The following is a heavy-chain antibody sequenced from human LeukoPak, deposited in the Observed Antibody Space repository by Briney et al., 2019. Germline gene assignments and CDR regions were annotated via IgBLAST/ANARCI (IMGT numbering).Heavy chain of an antibody. CDR3: AAMGDINYDRAVDY. D-gene: IGHD3-9*01. CDR1: GYTFTGYY. Sequence: ASVKVSCKASGYTFTGYYIHWVRQAPGQGLEWVGWINPNSGGTDYAQKFQGRLTMTRDTSISTAYMELSSLRSDDTAVYYCAAMGDINYDRAVDYWGQGTLVTVSS. CDR2: INPNSGGT. J-gene: IGHJ4*02. V-gene: IGHV1-2*02.